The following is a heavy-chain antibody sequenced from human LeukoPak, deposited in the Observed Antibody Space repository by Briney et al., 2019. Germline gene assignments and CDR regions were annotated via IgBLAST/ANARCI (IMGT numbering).Heavy chain of an antibody. D-gene: IGHD4-11*01. V-gene: IGHV4-39*07. Sequence: ASETLSLTCTVSGGSTSSSSYYWGWIRQPPGKGLEWIGRIYTSGSTNYNPSLKSRVTMSVDTSKNQFSLKLSSVTAADTAVYYCARNRGSTVITDHYYYYYMDVWGKGTTVTVSS. CDR2: IYTSGST. CDR3: ARNRGSTVITDHYYYYYMDV. J-gene: IGHJ6*03. CDR1: GGSTSSSSYY.